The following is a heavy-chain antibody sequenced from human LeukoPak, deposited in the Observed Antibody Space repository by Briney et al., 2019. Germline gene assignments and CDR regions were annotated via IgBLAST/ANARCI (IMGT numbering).Heavy chain of an antibody. CDR3: ARYSSSSGHDY. V-gene: IGHV5-51*01. Sequence: LQICWKGSGSLFTSYWIGWGRPLPEKGLGWMGIISPGDSDTRYSTSFQGQLTISADQSISTAYLQWSSLKASDTAIYYCARYSSSSGHDYWGQGTLVTVSS. CDR1: GSLFTSYW. CDR2: ISPGDSDT. J-gene: IGHJ4*02. D-gene: IGHD6-6*01.